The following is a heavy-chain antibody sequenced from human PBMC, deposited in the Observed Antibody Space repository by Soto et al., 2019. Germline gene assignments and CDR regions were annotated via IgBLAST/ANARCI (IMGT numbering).Heavy chain of an antibody. CDR3: ARLPPRHWVDY. Sequence: LSLTCTVSGSSISSRCYYWGWIRQPPGRGLEWIGSLYYNVGTYYNPSLKSRVTISADTSANQFSLMVNSVTAADTAIYCARLPPRHWVDYWGQGTLVTVSS. CDR2: LYYNVGT. J-gene: IGHJ4*02. D-gene: IGHD3-16*01. CDR1: GSSISSRCYY. V-gene: IGHV4-39*01.